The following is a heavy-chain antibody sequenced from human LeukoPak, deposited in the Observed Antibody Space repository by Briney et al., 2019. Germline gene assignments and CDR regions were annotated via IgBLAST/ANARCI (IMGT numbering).Heavy chain of an antibody. J-gene: IGHJ4*02. V-gene: IGHV1-69-2*01. CDR3: ATPKLRFLEWLLLI. D-gene: IGHD3-3*01. CDR1: EYTFTDYY. CDR2: VDPEDGET. Sequence: GASVKISCKVSEYTFTDYYMHWVQQAPGKGLEWMGLVDPEDGETIYAEKFQGRVTITADTSTDTAYMELSSLRSEDTAVYYCATPKLRFLEWLLLIWGQGTLVTVSS.